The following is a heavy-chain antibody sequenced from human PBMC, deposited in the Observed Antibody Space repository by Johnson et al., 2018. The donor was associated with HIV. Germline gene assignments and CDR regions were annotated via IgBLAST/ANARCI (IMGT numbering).Heavy chain of an antibody. D-gene: IGHD3-10*01. CDR3: AKDVGNYLPNAFDI. CDR2: IAASGDST. V-gene: IGHV3-66*03. Sequence: VRLVESGGGLIQPGGSLRLSCAASGFTVSSNYMSWVRQAPGKGLEWVSLIAASGDSTYYADSVRGRFTISRDNSKNTLYLQMNSQRAEDTAVYYCAKDVGNYLPNAFDIGGQGTRVTVSS. CDR1: GFTVSSNY. J-gene: IGHJ3*02.